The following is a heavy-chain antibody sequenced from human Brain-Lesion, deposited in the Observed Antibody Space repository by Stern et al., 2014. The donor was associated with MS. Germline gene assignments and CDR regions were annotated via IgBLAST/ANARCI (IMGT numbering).Heavy chain of an antibody. CDR3: ARHQLGYGYAYLRY. CDR1: GDSLSSSTFY. D-gene: IGHD5-18*01. V-gene: IGHV4-39*01. CDR2: VYYSGNT. J-gene: IGHJ4*02. Sequence: VQLEESGPGLVKPSDTLSLTCSVSGDSLSSSTFYWGWIRQPPGKGPEWIGSVYYSGNTYYHPSLKSPVTISVDTSKNQFSLRLPSVTAADTAVYYCARHQLGYGYAYLRYWGQGTLVTVSS.